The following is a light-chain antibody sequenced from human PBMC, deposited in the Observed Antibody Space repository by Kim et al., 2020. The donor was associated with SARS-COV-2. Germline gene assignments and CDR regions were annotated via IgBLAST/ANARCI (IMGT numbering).Light chain of an antibody. CDR1: QNVSSI. V-gene: IGKV3-15*01. Sequence: LSVSPGERATRSCRASQNVSSILAWYPQKPGQTPRLLIYGASTRATGIPARVSGSGSGTEFTLTISSLQSEDCAVYYCQQYNNWLTFGGGTKVEI. CDR3: QQYNNWLT. CDR2: GAS. J-gene: IGKJ4*01.